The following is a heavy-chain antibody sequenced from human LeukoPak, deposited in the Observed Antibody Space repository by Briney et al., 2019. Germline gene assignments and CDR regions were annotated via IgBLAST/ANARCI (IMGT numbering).Heavy chain of an antibody. D-gene: IGHD3-10*01. Sequence: PSETLSLTCIVSGYSISSGYFWGWIRQPPGEGLGWIGSIHHSGSTYYNPSLKSRVTISVDTSKNQFSLKLSSVTAADTAVYYCARALGGSRFGELRYFDYWGQGNLVTVSA. V-gene: IGHV4-38-2*02. CDR2: IHHSGST. J-gene: IGHJ4*02. CDR3: ARALGGSRFGELRYFDY. CDR1: GYSISSGYF.